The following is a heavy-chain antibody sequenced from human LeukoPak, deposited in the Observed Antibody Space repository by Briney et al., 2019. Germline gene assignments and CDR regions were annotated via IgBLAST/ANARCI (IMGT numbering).Heavy chain of an antibody. V-gene: IGHV1-18*01. J-gene: IGHJ6*03. Sequence: ASVKVSCKASGYTFTSYGISWVRQAPGQGLEWMGWISAYNGNTNYAQKLQGRVTMTTDTSTSTAYMELRSLRSDDTAVYYCARSPYYGSGSYYNRYYYYYMDVWGKGTTVTISS. CDR3: ARSPYYGSGSYYNRYYYYYMDV. D-gene: IGHD3-10*01. CDR2: ISAYNGNT. CDR1: GYTFTSYG.